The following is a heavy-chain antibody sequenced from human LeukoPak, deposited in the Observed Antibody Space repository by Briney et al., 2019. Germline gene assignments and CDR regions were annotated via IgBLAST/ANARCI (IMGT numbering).Heavy chain of an antibody. Sequence: PGGSLRLSCAASGFTFSSYWMSWVRQAPGKGLEWVANIKQDGSEKYYVDSVKGRFTISRDNAKNSLYLQMNSLRAEDMALYYCAKDRHYDILTGSLGFNYWGQGTLVTVSS. V-gene: IGHV3-7*03. CDR3: AKDRHYDILTGSLGFNY. J-gene: IGHJ4*02. D-gene: IGHD3-9*01. CDR1: GFTFSSYW. CDR2: IKQDGSEK.